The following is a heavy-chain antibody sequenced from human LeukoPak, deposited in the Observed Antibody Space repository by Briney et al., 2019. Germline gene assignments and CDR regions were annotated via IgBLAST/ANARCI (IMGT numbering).Heavy chain of an antibody. V-gene: IGHV1-2*02. CDR3: ARGSLVGTSFDYFDY. CDR1: GYTFTGYY. CDR2: INPNSGGT. Sequence: ASVKVSCKASGYTFTGYYMHWVRQAPGQGLEWMGWINPNSGGTNYTQKFQGRVTMTRDTSISTTYMELSRLRFDDTAVYYCARGSLVGTSFDYFDYWGQGTLVTVSS. J-gene: IGHJ4*02. D-gene: IGHD1-26*01.